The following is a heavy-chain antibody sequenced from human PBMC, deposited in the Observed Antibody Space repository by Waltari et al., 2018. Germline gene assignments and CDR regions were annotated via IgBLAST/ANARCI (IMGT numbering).Heavy chain of an antibody. CDR2: IKQDGSEK. D-gene: IGHD1-26*01. V-gene: IGHV3-7*01. CDR3: ARDLLVDPQRLDY. J-gene: IGHJ4*01. CDR1: GFTFSSDW. Sequence: EVQLVESGGGLVQPGGSLRLSCAASGFTFSSDWMSWVRQAPGKGLEWVANIKQDGSEKYYVDSVKGRFTISRDNAKNSLYLQMNSLRAEDTAVYYCARDLLVDPQRLDYWGHGTLVTVSS.